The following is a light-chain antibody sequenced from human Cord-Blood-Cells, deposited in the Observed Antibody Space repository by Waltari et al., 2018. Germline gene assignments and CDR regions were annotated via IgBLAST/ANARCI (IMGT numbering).Light chain of an antibody. V-gene: IGLV2-14*01. Sequence: QSALTQPASVSGSPGQSITISCTGTSSDVGGYNYVSWYQQHPGKAPKLMIYEVSNRPAGVPNRFSGPRSGNTASLTISGLQAEDEADYYCSSYTSSSTLYVFGTGTKVTVL. CDR1: SSDVGGYNY. J-gene: IGLJ1*01. CDR2: EVS. CDR3: SSYTSSSTLYV.